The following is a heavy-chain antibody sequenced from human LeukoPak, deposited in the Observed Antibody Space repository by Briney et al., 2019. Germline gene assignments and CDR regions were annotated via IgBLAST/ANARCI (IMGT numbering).Heavy chain of an antibody. D-gene: IGHD3-22*01. CDR2: ISAYNGNT. CDR3: ARGKDYDSSCYFPLWY. J-gene: IGHJ4*02. CDR1: GYTFTSYG. V-gene: IGHV1-18*01. Sequence: GASVKVSCKASGYTFTSYGISWVRQAPGQGLEWMGWISAYNGNTNYAQKLQGRVTMTTDTSTSTAYMELRSLRSDATAVYSCARGKDYDSSCYFPLWYWGQGTLVIVSS.